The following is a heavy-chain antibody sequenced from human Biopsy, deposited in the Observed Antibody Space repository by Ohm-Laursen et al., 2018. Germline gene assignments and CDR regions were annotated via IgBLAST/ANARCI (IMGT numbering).Heavy chain of an antibody. V-gene: IGHV4-4*07. J-gene: IGHJ4*02. D-gene: IGHD4-17*01. CDR2: IYVSGST. Sequence: GTLSLTCSVSGTSIITYSWSWIRQPAGKGLEWIGRIYVSGSTNYNPSLKSRVTMSLDTSESRFSLELASVAAADTAVYYCARDSPSYADYPLDSWGPGILVTVS. CDR1: GTSIITYS. CDR3: ARDSPSYADYPLDS.